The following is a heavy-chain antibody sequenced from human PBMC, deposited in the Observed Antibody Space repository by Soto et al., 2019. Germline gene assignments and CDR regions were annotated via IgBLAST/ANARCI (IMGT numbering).Heavy chain of an antibody. CDR2: IIDSGGSA. Sequence: GGSLRLSCTASGFTFRRCAMGWVLQAQEKGLEWVSDIIDSGGSAYYADSVKGRFTISRDNSRSTLYLQMNSLRAEDTALYYCAKGRSYYYYYGVDVWGQGTTVTVSS. CDR3: AKGRSYYYYYGVDV. CDR1: GFTFRRCA. V-gene: IGHV3-23*01. J-gene: IGHJ6*02.